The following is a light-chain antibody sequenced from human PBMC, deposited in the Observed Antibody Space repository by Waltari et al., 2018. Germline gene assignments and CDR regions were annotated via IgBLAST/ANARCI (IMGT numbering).Light chain of an antibody. CDR1: SLRRYY. J-gene: IGLJ2*01. CDR2: DKN. CDR3: HSRDATGVGGS. V-gene: IGLV3-19*01. Sequence: SSELTQDPVVSVAMGQTVRITCQGDSLRRYYASWYQQRPGQAPILVMFDKNNRPSGVPNRFSGSSSDNSASLTVTGAQAEDEASYYGHSRDATGVGGSFGGRTKLTVL.